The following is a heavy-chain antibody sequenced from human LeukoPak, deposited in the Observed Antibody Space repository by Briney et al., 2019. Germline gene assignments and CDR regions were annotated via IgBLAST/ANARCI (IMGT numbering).Heavy chain of an antibody. Sequence: GVSLRLSCTAAGFTFSIYAMSWVRQAPGRGLEWVSAITSSGDTTFYADSVRGRFTISRDNSKNTLYLQMSSLRAEDTAVFYCAKDRPNYFGSKGHYYRRNVDSCGQGTLVTVSS. CDR1: GFTFSIYA. J-gene: IGHJ5*01. D-gene: IGHD3-10*01. V-gene: IGHV3-23*01. CDR3: AKDRPNYFGSKGHYYRRNVDS. CDR2: ITSSGDTT.